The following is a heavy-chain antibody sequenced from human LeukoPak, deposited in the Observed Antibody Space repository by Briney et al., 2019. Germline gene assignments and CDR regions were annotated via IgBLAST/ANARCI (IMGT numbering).Heavy chain of an antibody. CDR3: ARTYSSSWYVSSRQDLYYFDY. J-gene: IGHJ4*02. V-gene: IGHV3-74*01. D-gene: IGHD6-13*01. CDR2: INSDGSST. Sequence: PGGSLRLSCAASGFTFSSYWMHWVRQAPGKGLVWVSRINSDGSSTSYADSVKGRFTISRDNAKNTLYLQMNSLRAEDTAVYYCARTYSSSWYVSSRQDLYYFDYWGQGTLVTVSS. CDR1: GFTFSSYW.